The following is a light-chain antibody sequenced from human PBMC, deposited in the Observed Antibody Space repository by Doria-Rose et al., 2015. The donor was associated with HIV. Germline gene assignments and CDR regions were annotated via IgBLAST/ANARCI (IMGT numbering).Light chain of an antibody. CDR3: HQYGTSWT. J-gene: IGKJ1*01. CDR2: DGS. CDR1: QSFSSTY. V-gene: IGKV3-20*01. Sequence: TQSPGTLSLSPGERATLSCRASQSFSSTYLAWYQQKPGQAPSLLIYDGSTRATSIPDRFSASESGTDFTLTINRLEPEDFALYYCHQYGTSWTFGQGTKVEI.